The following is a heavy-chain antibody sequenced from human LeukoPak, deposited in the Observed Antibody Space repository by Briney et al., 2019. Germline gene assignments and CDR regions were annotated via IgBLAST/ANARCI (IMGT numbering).Heavy chain of an antibody. Sequence: GESLKISCKGSGYSFTSYWIGWVRQMPGKGLEWMGRIDHSDSYTNYSPSFQGHVTISADKSISTAYLQWSSLKASDTAMYYCARRPLFTMVSRDDAFDIWGQGTMVTVSS. J-gene: IGHJ3*02. CDR1: GYSFTSYW. CDR3: ARRPLFTMVSRDDAFDI. D-gene: IGHD3-10*01. V-gene: IGHV5-10-1*01. CDR2: IDHSDSYT.